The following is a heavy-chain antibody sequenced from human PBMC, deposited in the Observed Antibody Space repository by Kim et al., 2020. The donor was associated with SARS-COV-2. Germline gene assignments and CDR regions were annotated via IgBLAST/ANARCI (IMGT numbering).Heavy chain of an antibody. CDR1: GYTFTSYA. CDR2: INTNTGNP. J-gene: IGHJ4*02. D-gene: IGHD3-3*01. V-gene: IGHV7-4-1*02. Sequence: ASVKVSCKASGYTFTSYAMNWVRQAPGQGLEWMGWINTNTGNPTYAQGFTGRFVFSLDTSVSTAYLQISSLKAEDTAVYYCARDGRTLRFLEWLLPTAYYFDYWGQGTLVTVSS. CDR3: ARDGRTLRFLEWLLPTAYYFDY.